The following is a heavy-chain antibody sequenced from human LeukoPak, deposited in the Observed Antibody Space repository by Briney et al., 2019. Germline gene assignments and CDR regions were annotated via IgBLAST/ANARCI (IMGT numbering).Heavy chain of an antibody. CDR2: ISGSNDNT. D-gene: IGHD4-17*01. V-gene: IGHV3-23*01. CDR1: GFIFSDYY. J-gene: IGHJ4*02. CDR3: AKGRGTTVTSAANY. Sequence: GGSLRLSCEASGFIFSDYYMSWMRQAPGKGLEWVSSISGSNDNTYYADSVKDRFTISRDNSKNTLSLQMNSLRAEDTAVYYCAKGRGTTVTSAANYWGQGTLVTVSS.